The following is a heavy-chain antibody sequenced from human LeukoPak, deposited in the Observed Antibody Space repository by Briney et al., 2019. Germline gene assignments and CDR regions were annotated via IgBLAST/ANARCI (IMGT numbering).Heavy chain of an antibody. CDR3: ARGSGWPLGGAFDY. CDR1: GYSFTSYW. D-gene: IGHD6-19*01. Sequence: GESLQISCKGSGYSFTSYWIAWVRQMPGKGLEWMGIIYPGDPDTRYGPSFQGQVIISVDKSISTAYVQWSSLKASDIAMYYCARGSGWPLGGAFDYWGQGTLVTVSS. CDR2: IYPGDPDT. J-gene: IGHJ4*02. V-gene: IGHV5-51*01.